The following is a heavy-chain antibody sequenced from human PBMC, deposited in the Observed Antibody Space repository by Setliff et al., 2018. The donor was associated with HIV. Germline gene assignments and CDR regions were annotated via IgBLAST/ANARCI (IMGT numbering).Heavy chain of an antibody. CDR3: AKDPRAAVATICDY. J-gene: IGHJ4*02. V-gene: IGHV3-23*01. CDR1: GFTFSSYW. Sequence: GGSLRLSCAASGFTFSSYWMHWVRQAPGKGLEWVSAISGSGGSTYYADSVKGRFTISRDNSKNTLYLQMNSLRAEDTAVYYCAKDPRAAVATICDYWGQGTLVTVSS. CDR2: ISGSGGST. D-gene: IGHD5-12*01.